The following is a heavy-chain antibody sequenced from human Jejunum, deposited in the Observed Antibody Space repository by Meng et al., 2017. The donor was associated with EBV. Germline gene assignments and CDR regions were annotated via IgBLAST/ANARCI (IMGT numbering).Heavy chain of an antibody. D-gene: IGHD1-14*01. Sequence: QVQLQESGPGLVNPSGTLPLTCAVSGELISRDGGSWLRQPPGKGLEWIGEISHSGSTAYNPSLKSRVTISLDTSKTQFSLTLTSVTAADTAVYFCARAGYHRPANDYWGQGTLVTVSS. CDR1: GELISRDG. CDR3: ARAGYHRPANDY. V-gene: IGHV4-4*02. CDR2: ISHSGST. J-gene: IGHJ4*02.